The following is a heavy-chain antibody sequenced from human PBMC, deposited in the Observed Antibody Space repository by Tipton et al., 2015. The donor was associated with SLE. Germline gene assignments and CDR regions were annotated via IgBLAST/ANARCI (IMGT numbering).Heavy chain of an antibody. CDR1: GYSISSGYY. CDR3: ARLHSSSWTTDC. J-gene: IGHJ4*02. V-gene: IGHV4-38-2*01. Sequence: TLSLTCAVSGYSISSGYYWGWIRQPPGKGLEWIGSISYSGSTYYNLSLKSRVTISVDTSKNQFSLEVSSVTAADTAVYYCARLHSSSWTTDCWGQGTLVTVSS. CDR2: ISYSGST. D-gene: IGHD6-13*01.